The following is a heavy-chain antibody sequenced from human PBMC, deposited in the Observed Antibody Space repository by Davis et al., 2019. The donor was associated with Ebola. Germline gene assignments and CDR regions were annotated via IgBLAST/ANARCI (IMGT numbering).Heavy chain of an antibody. CDR3: VKDSSNIRFDI. D-gene: IGHD2/OR15-2a*01. J-gene: IGHJ3*02. CDR2: FGTGGDT. CDR1: GFIFRNYV. Sequence: GESLKISCETSGFIFRNYVMSWVRQAPGKGLEWVSTFGTGGDTYYADSVKGRFAISRDNSRGTLYLQMNSLRVEDSAIYYCVKDSSNIRFDIWGQGTLVTVSS. V-gene: IGHV3-23*01.